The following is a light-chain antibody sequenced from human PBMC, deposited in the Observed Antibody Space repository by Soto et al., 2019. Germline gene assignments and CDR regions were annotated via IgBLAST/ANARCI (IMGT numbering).Light chain of an antibody. V-gene: IGKV1-6*01. CDR2: SAS. Sequence: AIQMTQSPSSLSASVGDRVTITCRASQGIRNDLGWYQQKPGKAPKLLIYSASSLQGGVPSRFSGSGSGTDFTLTISSLQLEDFATYYCLQDYNYPFTFGPGTKVDIK. CDR3: LQDYNYPFT. J-gene: IGKJ3*01. CDR1: QGIRND.